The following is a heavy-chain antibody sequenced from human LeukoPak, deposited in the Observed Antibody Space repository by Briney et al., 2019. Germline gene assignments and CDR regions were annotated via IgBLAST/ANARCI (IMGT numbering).Heavy chain of an antibody. Sequence: SQTLSLTCAISGDSFSSNSAAWNWIRQSPSRGLEWLGRTYYRSKWYNDYAVSVKSRITINPDTSKDQFSLQLNSVTPEDTAVYYCARDAWIQLWLGYYYYYGMDVWAQGTLVTVSS. CDR2: TYYRSKWYN. CDR3: ARDAWIQLWLGYYYYYGMDV. J-gene: IGHJ6*02. D-gene: IGHD5-18*01. V-gene: IGHV6-1*01. CDR1: GDSFSSNSAA.